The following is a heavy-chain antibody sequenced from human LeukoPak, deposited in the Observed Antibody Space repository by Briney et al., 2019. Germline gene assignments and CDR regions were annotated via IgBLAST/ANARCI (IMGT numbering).Heavy chain of an antibody. CDR3: AKDPRRMARLITFGGGRPYYFDY. CDR1: GYTFTGYY. CDR2: INPNSGAT. D-gene: IGHD3-16*01. V-gene: IGHV1-2*02. Sequence: GASVKVSCKASGYTFTGYYMHWVRQAPGQGLEWMGWINPNSGATNYAQKFQGRVTMTRDTSISTAYMELSRLRSDDTAVYYCAKDPRRMARLITFGGGRPYYFDYWGQGTLVTVSS. J-gene: IGHJ4*02.